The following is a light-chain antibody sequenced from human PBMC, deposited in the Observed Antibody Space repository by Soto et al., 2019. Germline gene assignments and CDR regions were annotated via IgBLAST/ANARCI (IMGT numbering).Light chain of an antibody. J-gene: IGKJ3*01. CDR3: QQYGSSPFT. CDR2: DAS. Sequence: EIVMTQSPATLSVSPGDRATLSCRASQSVGNDLAWYQQKPGQAPRLLIYDASTRATGIPARFSGSGSGTEFTLTISSLLSEDFAVYYCQQYGSSPFTFXPGTKVDIK. V-gene: IGKV3D-15*01. CDR1: QSVGND.